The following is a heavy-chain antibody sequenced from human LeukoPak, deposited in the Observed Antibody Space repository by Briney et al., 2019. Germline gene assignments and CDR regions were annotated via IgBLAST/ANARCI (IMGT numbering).Heavy chain of an antibody. J-gene: IGHJ3*01. CDR1: GFTFRNYR. Sequence: SGGSLSLSCAVSGFTFRNYRFHWVRQAPGKGLEWVSGISSEGGNQHYADAVKGRFVISRDNSKNVIFLHMNSLRPEDTAMYFCLRDYHFYYYDDNAHTFDFWGQGTMVTVSS. D-gene: IGHD3-22*01. CDR2: ISSEGGNQ. V-gene: IGHV3-30*09. CDR3: LRDYHFYYYDDNAHTFDF.